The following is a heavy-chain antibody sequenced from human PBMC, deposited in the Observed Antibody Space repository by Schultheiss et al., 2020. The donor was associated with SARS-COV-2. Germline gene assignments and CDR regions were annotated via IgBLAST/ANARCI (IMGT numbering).Heavy chain of an antibody. D-gene: IGHD6-6*01. V-gene: IGHV3-11*06. CDR1: GFTFSDYY. J-gene: IGHJ6*02. CDR3: ASGVWQLEFFSYYYGMDV. CDR2: ISSSSSYI. Sequence: GGSLRLSCAASGFTFSDYYMSWIRQAPGKGLEWVSYISSSSSYIYYADSVKGRFTISRDNAKNSLYLQMNSLRAEDTAVYYCASGVWQLEFFSYYYGMDVWGQGTTVTVSS.